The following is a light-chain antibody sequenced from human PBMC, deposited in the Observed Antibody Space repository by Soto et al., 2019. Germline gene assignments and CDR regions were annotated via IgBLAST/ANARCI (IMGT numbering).Light chain of an antibody. CDR1: LTVSSD. V-gene: IGKV3-15*01. CDR2: DAS. J-gene: IGKJ2*01. Sequence: EVVMTQSPATLSVSPGESATLSCRASLTVSSDLAWFQQKPGQAPRLLIYDASTRATGIAARFSGSGSGTEFTLTISTLQPEDFAVYYCQQHNRWPHTFGQGTKLEIK. CDR3: QQHNRWPHT.